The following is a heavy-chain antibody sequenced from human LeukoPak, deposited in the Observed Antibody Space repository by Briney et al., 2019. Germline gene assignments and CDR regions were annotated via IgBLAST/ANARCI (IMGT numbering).Heavy chain of an antibody. Sequence: GGSLRLSCAASGFTFSSYAMSWVRQAPGKGLEWVSAISGSGGSTYYADSVKGRFTISRDNSKNTLYLQMNSLRAEDTAVYYCAKDLGSGWSPYYFDYWGQGILVTVSS. CDR2: ISGSGGST. D-gene: IGHD6-19*01. CDR1: GFTFSSYA. V-gene: IGHV3-23*01. J-gene: IGHJ4*02. CDR3: AKDLGSGWSPYYFDY.